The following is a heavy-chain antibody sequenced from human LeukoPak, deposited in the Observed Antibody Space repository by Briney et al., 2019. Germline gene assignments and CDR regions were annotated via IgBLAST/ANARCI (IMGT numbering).Heavy chain of an antibody. CDR3: AKGGSDWSFDY. Sequence: PGGSLRLSCAASGFTFSSYWMHWVRQAPGKGLVWVSRINSDGSSTSYADSVKGRFTISRDTSKNTLYLQMNSLRAEDTAVYYCAKGGSDWSFDYWGQGTLVTVSS. CDR1: GFTFSSYW. CDR2: INSDGSST. J-gene: IGHJ4*02. D-gene: IGHD6-19*01. V-gene: IGHV3-74*01.